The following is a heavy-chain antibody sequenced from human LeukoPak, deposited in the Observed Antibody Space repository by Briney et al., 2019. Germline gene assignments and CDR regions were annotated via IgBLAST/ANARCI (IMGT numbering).Heavy chain of an antibody. J-gene: IGHJ5*02. D-gene: IGHD3-22*01. CDR2: IYYSGST. CDR1: SGPNSRIYDH. Sequence: SETEALLRSVSSGPNSRIYDHGARIRQPPGKGLEWSGSIYYSGSTYYNPSLKSRVTISVDTSKNQFSLKLSSVTTTDTAMYYCASPAERPYSDDSTSLNGFDIWGQGTLVTVSS. CDR3: ASPAERPYSDDSTSLNGFDI. V-gene: IGHV4-39*01.